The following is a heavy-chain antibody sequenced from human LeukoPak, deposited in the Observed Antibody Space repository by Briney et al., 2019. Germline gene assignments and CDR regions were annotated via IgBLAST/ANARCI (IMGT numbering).Heavy chain of an antibody. CDR3: TRLLDNDSSGDPDTFDM. Sequence: PSETLSLACTVSGGSITSHYWSWIGQAPGKGLEWIGCIYYSGRTKYNPSLQSRVTISLDTSEKKFSLKVTSVTAADTAVYYCTRLLDNDSSGDPDTFDMWGQGTVVTVSS. CDR1: GGSITSHY. D-gene: IGHD3-22*01. J-gene: IGHJ3*02. V-gene: IGHV4-59*08. CDR2: IYYSGRT.